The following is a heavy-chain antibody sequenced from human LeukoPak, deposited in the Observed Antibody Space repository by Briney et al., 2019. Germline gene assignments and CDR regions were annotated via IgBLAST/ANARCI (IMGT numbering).Heavy chain of an antibody. V-gene: IGHV3-30-3*01. CDR1: GFTFSIYD. CDR3: AREYYDSSGSQGDYFDY. Sequence: GRSLRLSCAASGFTFSIYDMYWVRQAPGKGLEWVAVISYDGTSKYYADSVKGRFTISRDNSKNTLYLQMNSPRAEDTAVYYCAREYYDSSGSQGDYFDYWGQGTLVTVSS. D-gene: IGHD3-22*01. J-gene: IGHJ4*02. CDR2: ISYDGTSK.